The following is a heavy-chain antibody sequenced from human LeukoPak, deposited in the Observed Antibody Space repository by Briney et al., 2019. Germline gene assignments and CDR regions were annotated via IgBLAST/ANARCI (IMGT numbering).Heavy chain of an antibody. CDR3: ARDKNSSSWSGGWFDP. V-gene: IGHV1-2*02. D-gene: IGHD6-13*01. CDR1: GGTFSSYA. CDR2: INPNSGDT. Sequence: ASVKVSCKASGGTFSSYAISWVRQAPGQGLEWMGWINPNSGDTNYAQKFQGRVTMTRDTSISTAYMELSRLRSDDTAVYYCARDKNSSSWSGGWFDPWGQGTLVTVSS. J-gene: IGHJ5*02.